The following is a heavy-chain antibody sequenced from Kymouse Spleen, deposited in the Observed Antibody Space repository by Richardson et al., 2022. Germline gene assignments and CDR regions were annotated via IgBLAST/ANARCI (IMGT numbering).Heavy chain of an antibody. CDR3: ASGTIFRYYYGMDV. V-gene: IGHV3-33*01. CDR2: IWYDGSNK. J-gene: IGHJ6*02. D-gene: IGHD3-9*01. Sequence: VQLVESGGGVVQPGRSLRLSCAASGFTFSSYGMHWVRQAPGKGLEWVAVIWYDGSNKYYADSVKGRFTISRDNSKNTLYLQMNSLRAEDTAVYYCASGTIFRYYYGMDVWGQGTTVTVSS. CDR1: GFTFSSYG.